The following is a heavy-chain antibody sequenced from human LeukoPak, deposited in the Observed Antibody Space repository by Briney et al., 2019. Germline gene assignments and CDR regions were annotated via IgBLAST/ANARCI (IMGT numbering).Heavy chain of an antibody. D-gene: IGHD4-17*01. CDR1: GASISSGRYY. Sequence: PSETLSLTCTVSGASISSGRYYWSWIRQPAGKGLEWIGRIYTTGSTSYYPSLKSRVTISVDTSKNQFSLRLSSVTAADTAVYYCARDRGDFGDYIIDYWGQGTLVTVSS. CDR2: IYTTGST. V-gene: IGHV4-61*02. J-gene: IGHJ4*02. CDR3: ARDRGDFGDYIIDY.